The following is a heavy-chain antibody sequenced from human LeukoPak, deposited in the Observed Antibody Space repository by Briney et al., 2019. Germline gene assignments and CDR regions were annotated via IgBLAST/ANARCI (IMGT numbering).Heavy chain of an antibody. J-gene: IGHJ4*02. CDR3: ARGCSGGSCYSFDY. V-gene: IGHV4-34*01. CDR2: INHSGST. D-gene: IGHD2-15*01. Sequence: SETLSLTCAVYGGSLSGYYWSWLRQPPGKGLEWIGEINHSGSTNYKSSLKSRVTISVDKSKNQFSLKLSSVTAADTAVYYCARGCSGGSCYSFDYWGQGTLVTVSS. CDR1: GGSLSGYY.